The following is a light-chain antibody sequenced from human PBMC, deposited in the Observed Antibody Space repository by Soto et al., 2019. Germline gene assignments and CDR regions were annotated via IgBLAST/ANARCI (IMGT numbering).Light chain of an antibody. J-gene: IGKJ1*01. CDR1: QSISSY. V-gene: IGKV1-39*01. Sequence: DIQMTQSPSSLSASVGHRVTITCRASQSISSYLNWYQQKPGKAPKLLIYAASSLQSGVPSRFSGSGSGTDFTLTISSLQPDDFATYYCQQYNSYSTFGQGTKVDI. CDR2: AAS. CDR3: QQYNSYST.